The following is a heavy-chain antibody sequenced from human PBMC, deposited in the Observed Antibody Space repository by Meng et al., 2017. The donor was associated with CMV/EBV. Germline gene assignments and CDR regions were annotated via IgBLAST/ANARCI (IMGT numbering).Heavy chain of an antibody. V-gene: IGHV3-15*01. D-gene: IGHD3-22*01. CDR3: TTLYYYDSSGLNY. J-gene: IGHJ4*02. Sequence: GESLKISCAASGFTFSNAWMSWVRQAPGKGLEWVGRIKSKTDGGTTDYAAPVKGRFTISRDDSKNTLYLQMNSLKTEDTAVYYCTTLYYYDSSGLNYWGQGTLVTVS. CDR1: GFTFSNAW. CDR2: IKSKTDGGTT.